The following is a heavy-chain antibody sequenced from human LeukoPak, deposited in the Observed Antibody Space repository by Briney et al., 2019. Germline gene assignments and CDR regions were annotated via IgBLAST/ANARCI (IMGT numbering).Heavy chain of an antibody. J-gene: IGHJ5*02. D-gene: IGHD6-19*01. CDR3: ARGSGWNAFDP. Sequence: SETLSLTCSVSGGSITSDLYYWTWIRPPAGKGLEWIGWIYTNGWTDYNPSLKSRVTISVDTSKNHFSLKLTFLTAAGKALYFFARGSGWNAFDPWGQGTLVTVSS. CDR1: GGSITSDLYY. V-gene: IGHV4-61*02. CDR2: IYTNGWT.